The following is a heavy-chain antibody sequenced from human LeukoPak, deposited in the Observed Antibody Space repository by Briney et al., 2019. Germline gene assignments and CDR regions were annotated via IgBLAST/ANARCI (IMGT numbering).Heavy chain of an antibody. V-gene: IGHV4-59*01. Sequence: SETLSFTCTVSGGSISSYYWSWIRQPPGKGLEWLGYIYYSGSTNYNPSLKSRVTISVDTSKNQFSLKLSSVTAADTAVYYCASQRRLLWFGELLQRRSLARGFDYWGQGTLVTVSS. D-gene: IGHD3-10*01. CDR1: GGSISSYY. J-gene: IGHJ4*02. CDR2: IYYSGST. CDR3: ASQRRLLWFGELLQRRSLARGFDY.